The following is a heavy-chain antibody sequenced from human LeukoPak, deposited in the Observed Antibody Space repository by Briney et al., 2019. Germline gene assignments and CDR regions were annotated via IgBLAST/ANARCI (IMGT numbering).Heavy chain of an antibody. CDR2: INHSGST. V-gene: IGHV4-34*01. J-gene: IGHJ6*02. CDR1: GGSFSGYY. Sequence: SETLSLTCAVYGGSFSGYYWSWIRQPPGKGLEWIGEINHSGSTNYNPSLKSRVTISVDTSKNQFSLKLGSVTAADTAVYYCARVPTVTNWSWVANYYYYGMDVWGQGTTVTVSS. D-gene: IGHD4-17*01. CDR3: ARVPTVTNWSWVANYYYYGMDV.